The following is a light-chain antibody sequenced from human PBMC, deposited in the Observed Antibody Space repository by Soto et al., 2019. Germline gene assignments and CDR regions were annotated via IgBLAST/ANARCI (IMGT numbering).Light chain of an antibody. J-gene: IGLJ2*01. CDR2: EVS. Sequence: QSALTQPPSASGSPGQSVTISCTGTSSDVGGYNYVSWYQQHPGKAPKLMIYEVSKRPSGVPDRFSGSKSGNTASLTVSGLLAEDDADYYCSSYAGSNKFVVFGGGTKLTVL. V-gene: IGLV2-8*01. CDR3: SSYAGSNKFVV. CDR1: SSDVGGYNY.